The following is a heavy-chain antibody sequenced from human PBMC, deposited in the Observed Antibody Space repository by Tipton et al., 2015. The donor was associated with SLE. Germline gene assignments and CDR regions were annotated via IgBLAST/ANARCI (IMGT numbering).Heavy chain of an antibody. CDR2: ISWNSVGI. J-gene: IGHJ4*02. CDR1: GFTFDDYA. CDR3: VRDIRSAVDRPY. V-gene: IGHV3-9*01. D-gene: IGHD3-22*01. Sequence: AVSGFTFDDYAMHWVRQSPGKGLEWVSGISWNSVGIGYADSVKGRFTISRDKAKNSLYLQMNSLRDEDTAVYYCVRDIRSAVDRPYWGQGTLVTVSS.